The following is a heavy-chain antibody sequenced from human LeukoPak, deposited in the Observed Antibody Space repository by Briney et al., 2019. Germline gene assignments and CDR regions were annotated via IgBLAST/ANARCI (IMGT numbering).Heavy chain of an antibody. J-gene: IGHJ5*02. Sequence: GASVKVSCKXSGYTFTSYGISWVRQAPRQGLEWMGWISAYNGNTNYAQKLQGRVTMTTDTSTSTAYMELRSLRSDDTAVYYCASLYYYGSGSYMVDPWGQGTLVTVSS. V-gene: IGHV1-18*01. CDR1: GYTFTSYG. CDR3: ASLYYYGSGSYMVDP. CDR2: ISAYNGNT. D-gene: IGHD3-10*01.